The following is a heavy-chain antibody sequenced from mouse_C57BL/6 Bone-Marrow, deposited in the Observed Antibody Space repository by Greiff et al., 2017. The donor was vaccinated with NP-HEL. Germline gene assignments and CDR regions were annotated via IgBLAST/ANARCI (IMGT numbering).Heavy chain of an antibody. CDR3: ASSDGYYGCFDV. D-gene: IGHD2-3*01. J-gene: IGHJ1*03. CDR2: INPNNGGT. V-gene: IGHV1-22*01. Sequence: EVQLQQSGPELVKPGASVKMSCKASGYTFTDSNMHWVKQSPGKSLEWIGYINPNNGGTSYNQKFKGKATLTVNKSSSTAYMELRSLTSEDSAVYYCASSDGYYGCFDVWGTGTTVTVSS. CDR1: GYTFTDSN.